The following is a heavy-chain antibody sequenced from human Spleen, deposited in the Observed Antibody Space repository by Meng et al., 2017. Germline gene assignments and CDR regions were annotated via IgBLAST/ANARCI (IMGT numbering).Heavy chain of an antibody. CDR3: ARPRITMVRGVMYYFDY. J-gene: IGHJ4*02. V-gene: IGHV3-53*05. CDR1: GFTVSSNY. CDR2: ISGSGGST. D-gene: IGHD3-10*01. Sequence: GASLKISCAASGFTVSSNYMSWVRQAPGKGLEWVSAISGSGGSTYYADFVKGRFTISRDNSKNTLYLQMNSLRAEDTAVYYCARPRITMVRGVMYYFDYWGQGTLVTVS.